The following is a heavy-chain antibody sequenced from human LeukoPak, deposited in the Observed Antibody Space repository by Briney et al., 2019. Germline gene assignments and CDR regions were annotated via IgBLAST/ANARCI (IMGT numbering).Heavy chain of an antibody. CDR3: ARVSSGSYFGYYYYYMDV. D-gene: IGHD1-26*01. V-gene: IGHV3-74*01. CDR1: GLTFSSYW. Sequence: GGSLRLSCAASGLTFSSYWMHWVRQAPGKGLVWVSRINSDGSSTSYADSVKGRFTISRDNAKNTLYLQMNTLRAEDTAVYYCARVSSGSYFGYYYYYMDVWGKGTTVTVSS. J-gene: IGHJ6*03. CDR2: INSDGSST.